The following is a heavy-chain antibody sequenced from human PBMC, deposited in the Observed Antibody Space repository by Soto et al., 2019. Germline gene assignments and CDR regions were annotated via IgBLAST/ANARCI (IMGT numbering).Heavy chain of an antibody. CDR2: ISGSGGGT. J-gene: IGHJ4*02. CDR1: GFTFSSYS. Sequence: GGSLRLSCAASGFTFSSYSMNWVRQAPGKGLEWVSLISGSGGGTYYADSVKGRFTISRDNSKNTLYLQMNSLRVEDTAVYYCAKHAAAAAPDYWGQGTLVTVSS. D-gene: IGHD6-13*01. V-gene: IGHV3-23*01. CDR3: AKHAAAAAPDY.